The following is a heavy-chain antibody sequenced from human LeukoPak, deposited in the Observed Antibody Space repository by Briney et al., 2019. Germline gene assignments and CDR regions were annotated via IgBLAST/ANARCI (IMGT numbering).Heavy chain of an antibody. V-gene: IGHV4-61*02. CDR2: TYTSGST. CDR1: GGSISSGGYY. CDR3: ARGKIAAAGREEIDAFDI. J-gene: IGHJ3*02. D-gene: IGHD6-13*01. Sequence: RPSETLSLTCTVSGGSISSGGYYWSWLRQPAGKGLEWIGRTYTSGSTNYNPSLKSRVTMSVDTSKNQFSLKLSSVTAADTAVYYCARGKIAAAGREEIDAFDIWGQGTMVTVSS.